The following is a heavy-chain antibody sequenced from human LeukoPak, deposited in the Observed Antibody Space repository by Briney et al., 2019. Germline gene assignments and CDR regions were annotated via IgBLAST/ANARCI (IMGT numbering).Heavy chain of an antibody. CDR2: MYHSGST. CDR3: GRDRSGGYSVDY. CDR1: GYSISSGYY. Sequence: PSETLSLTCAVSGYSISSGYYWGWIRQPPGKRLEWIASMYHSGSTYYNPSLQSRVTLSADTSKNQFSLKMSSVTAADTAVYYCGRDRSGGYSVDYWGQGTLVTVS. D-gene: IGHD1-26*01. V-gene: IGHV4-38-2*02. J-gene: IGHJ4*02.